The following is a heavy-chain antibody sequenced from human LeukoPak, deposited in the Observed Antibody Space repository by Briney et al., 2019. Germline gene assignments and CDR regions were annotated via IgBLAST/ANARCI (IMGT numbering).Heavy chain of an antibody. Sequence: SVTVSCKASGGTFSSYAISWVRQAPGQGLEWMGGIIPIFGTANYAQKFQGRVTITADESTSTAYMELSSLRSEDTAVYYCARGLPSIIYGMDVWGQGTTVTVSS. V-gene: IGHV1-69*13. CDR3: ARGLPSIIYGMDV. D-gene: IGHD3-16*01. CDR2: IIPIFGTA. CDR1: GGTFSSYA. J-gene: IGHJ6*02.